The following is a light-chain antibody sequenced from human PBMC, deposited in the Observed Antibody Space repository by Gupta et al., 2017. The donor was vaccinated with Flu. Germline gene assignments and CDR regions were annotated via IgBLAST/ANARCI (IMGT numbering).Light chain of an antibody. V-gene: IGLV1-40*01. Sequence: SVLPQPPSVSGAPGQRVTISCTGSSSNIGAGYDVHWYQQLPGTAPKLLIYGNNNRPSGVPDRFSGSKSGTAASLAITGLQTEDEADYYCQAYDSSLSGVFGGGTKLTVL. CDR2: GNN. J-gene: IGLJ3*02. CDR1: SSNIGAGYD. CDR3: QAYDSSLSGV.